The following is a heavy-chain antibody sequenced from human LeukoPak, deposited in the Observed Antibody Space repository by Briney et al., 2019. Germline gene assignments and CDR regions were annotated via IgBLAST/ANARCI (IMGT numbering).Heavy chain of an antibody. Sequence: KPSETLSLTCAVYGGPFSGHYWRWIRQPPGKGLEWIGEINHSRSANYSPSLKSRVTLSVDTSKNQFSLKLSSVTAADTAMYYCATMRGYCSSPACQDSWGQGTLVTVSS. CDR3: ATMRGYCSSPACQDS. V-gene: IGHV4-34*01. CDR2: INHSRSA. J-gene: IGHJ4*02. D-gene: IGHD2-2*01. CDR1: GGPFSGHY.